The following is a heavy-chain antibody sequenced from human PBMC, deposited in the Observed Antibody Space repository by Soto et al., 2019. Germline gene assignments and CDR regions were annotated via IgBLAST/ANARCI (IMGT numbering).Heavy chain of an antibody. Sequence: SETLSLTCTVSGGSISSGGYYWSWIRQHPGKGLEWIGYIYYSGSTYYNPSLKSLVTISVDTSKNQFSLKLSSVTAADTAVYYCARDSSSGWYGVDYWGQGTLVTVS. CDR1: GGSISSGGYY. CDR3: ARDSSSGWYGVDY. J-gene: IGHJ4*02. D-gene: IGHD6-19*01. CDR2: IYYSGST. V-gene: IGHV4-31*01.